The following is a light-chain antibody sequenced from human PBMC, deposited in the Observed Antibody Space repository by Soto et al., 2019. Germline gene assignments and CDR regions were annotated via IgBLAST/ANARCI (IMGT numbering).Light chain of an antibody. Sequence: QMTQSQSSLSASVGDRVTITCRASQDISTSLAWYQQKPGEVPNLLIYKASSLESGVPSRFSGSGSGTEFTLTITSLQPDDFATYYCQQYDSSPLTFGGGTKVDIK. CDR2: KAS. V-gene: IGKV1-13*02. CDR3: QQYDSSPLT. J-gene: IGKJ4*01. CDR1: QDISTS.